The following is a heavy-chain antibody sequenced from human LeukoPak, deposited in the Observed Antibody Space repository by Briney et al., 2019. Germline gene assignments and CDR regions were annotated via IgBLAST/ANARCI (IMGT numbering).Heavy chain of an antibody. CDR2: ISYIAST. D-gene: IGHD4-17*01. V-gene: IGHV4-59*11. Sequence: SETLSLTCALSTDSFSSHSRTWIRQPPGKGLEWIGCISYIASTNYNPSLKSRVTISIDTSKNQFSLTLSSVTAADTAVYYCARDLVTVTKGFDMWGQGTMVSVSS. J-gene: IGHJ3*02. CDR1: TDSFSSHS. CDR3: ARDLVTVTKGFDM.